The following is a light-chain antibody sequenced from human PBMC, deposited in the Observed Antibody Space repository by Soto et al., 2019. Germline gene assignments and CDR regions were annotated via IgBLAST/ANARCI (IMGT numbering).Light chain of an antibody. CDR1: QDINNY. CDR3: QQYQNYPVT. V-gene: IGKV1-16*02. CDR2: AAS. Sequence: DVQMTQSPSSLSASVGDRVTITCRASQDINNYLAWFQQKPGQAPKSLIYAASSLQSGVPSNFIGSRDRTDFTLTISSLQPEDFAAYYCQQYQNYPVTFGGGTKVEIK. J-gene: IGKJ4*01.